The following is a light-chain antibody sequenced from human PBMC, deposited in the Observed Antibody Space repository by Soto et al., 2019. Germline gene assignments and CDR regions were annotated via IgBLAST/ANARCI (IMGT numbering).Light chain of an antibody. CDR3: QQYHTWPPLT. J-gene: IGKJ4*01. V-gene: IGKV3-15*01. CDR2: GAS. Sequence: EIVMTQSPATLSVSPGERATLSCRASQSVSSDLAWYQQRPGQAPRLLVYGASTRATGIPPRFSGRGSGTEFTRPNSSLQSEDFAVYYCQQYHTWPPLTFGGGTRVQIK. CDR1: QSVSSD.